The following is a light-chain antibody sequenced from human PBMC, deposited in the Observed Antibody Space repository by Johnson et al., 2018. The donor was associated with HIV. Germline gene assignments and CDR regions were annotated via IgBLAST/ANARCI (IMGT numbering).Light chain of an antibody. Sequence: QSVLTQPPSVSAAPGQKVTISCSGSSSNIGNNYVSWYQQLPGTAPKLLIYDNNKRPSGIPDRFSGSKSGTSASLGITGLQTGDEADYYCGLWDSSLSAYGYGTGTQVTVL. CDR2: DNN. CDR1: SSNIGNNY. J-gene: IGLJ1*01. V-gene: IGLV1-51*01. CDR3: GLWDSSLSAYG.